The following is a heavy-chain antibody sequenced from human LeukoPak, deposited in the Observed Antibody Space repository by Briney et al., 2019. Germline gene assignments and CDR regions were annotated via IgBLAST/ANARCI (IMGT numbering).Heavy chain of an antibody. CDR3: ARDGGWRFLE. D-gene: IGHD3-3*01. CDR2: IYHSGST. J-gene: IGHJ4*02. V-gene: IGHV4-30-2*01. CDR1: GGSISSGGYY. Sequence: SETLSLTCTVSGGSISSGGYYWSWIRQPPGKGLEWIGYIYHSGSTYYNPSLKSRVTISVDRSKNQFSLKLSSVTAADTAVYYCARDGGWRFLEWGKGTLVTVSS.